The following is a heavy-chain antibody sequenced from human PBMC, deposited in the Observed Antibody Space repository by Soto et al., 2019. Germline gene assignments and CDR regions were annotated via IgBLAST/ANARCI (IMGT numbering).Heavy chain of an antibody. Sequence: EVQLVESGGGLVQPGGSLRLSCVASGFMFDSYAMNWVRQRKGKGLEWVSALGAARDPYYVGSVKGRFSVSRDNAQNSLFLQMNNLRVDDTAVYFCARAYLGRLPRRADYYYAMDVWGRGTTVTVSS. D-gene: IGHD1-26*01. J-gene: IGHJ6*02. CDR1: GFMFDSYA. V-gene: IGHV3-13*05. CDR3: ARAYLGRLPRRADYYYAMDV. CDR2: LGAARDP.